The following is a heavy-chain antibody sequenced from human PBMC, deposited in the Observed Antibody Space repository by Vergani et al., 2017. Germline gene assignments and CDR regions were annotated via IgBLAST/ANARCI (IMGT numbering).Heavy chain of an antibody. CDR2: IHPADSDT. CDR1: GYSFTNYW. CDR3: ARLYGRDSSGSKYFDY. Sequence: EVQLVQSGAEVKKPGESLKIPCQLSGYSFTNYWIGWVRQMPGKGLEWMGIIHPADSDTRYSPSFQGQVTISVDKSISTAYLQRSSLRASDSAMYYCARLYGRDSSGSKYFDYWGQGTLVTVSS. V-gene: IGHV5-51*01. D-gene: IGHD3-22*01. J-gene: IGHJ4*02.